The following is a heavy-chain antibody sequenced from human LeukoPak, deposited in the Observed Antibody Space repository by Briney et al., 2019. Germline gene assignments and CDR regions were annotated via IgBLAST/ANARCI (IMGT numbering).Heavy chain of an antibody. J-gene: IGHJ4*02. CDR3: TRVSSWFIDY. CDR2: IYNTGST. D-gene: IGHD6-13*01. V-gene: IGHV3-53*01. Sequence: GGSLRLSCAASGLTLSDNYMSWVRQAPGKGLEWVSVIYNTGSTYYADSVKGRFTISRDNSKNTMYLQMNSLRVEETAVYYCTRVSSWFIDYWGQGVLVSVSS. CDR1: GLTLSDNY.